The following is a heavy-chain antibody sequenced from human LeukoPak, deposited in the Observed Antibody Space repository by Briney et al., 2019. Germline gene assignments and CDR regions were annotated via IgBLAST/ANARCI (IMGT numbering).Heavy chain of an antibody. CDR2: TYYRSQWYN. CDR3: ARALGGFEH. D-gene: IGHD3-16*01. J-gene: IGHJ4*02. Sequence: SQTLSLTCAISGDSVSSNSAAWNCIRQSPSRGLEWLGRTYYRSQWYNEFGVSVKSRLTISTDTSKNEFALQLNAVTPENRNAYYCARALGGFEHWGQGTLVTLSS. V-gene: IGHV6-1*01. CDR1: GDSVSSNSAA.